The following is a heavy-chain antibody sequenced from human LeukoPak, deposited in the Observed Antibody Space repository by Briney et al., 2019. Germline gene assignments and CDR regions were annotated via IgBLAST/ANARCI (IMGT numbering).Heavy chain of an antibody. CDR3: ARADRSGYSYGPLDY. V-gene: IGHV3-53*01. Sequence: PRGSLRLSCAASGFTVSSNYMSWVRQAPGKGLEWVSVIYSGGSTYYADSVKSRLTISRDNSKNTLYLQMNSLRAEDTAVYYCARADRSGYSYGPLDYWGQGTLVTVSS. CDR1: GFTVSSNY. J-gene: IGHJ4*02. D-gene: IGHD5-18*01. CDR2: IYSGGST.